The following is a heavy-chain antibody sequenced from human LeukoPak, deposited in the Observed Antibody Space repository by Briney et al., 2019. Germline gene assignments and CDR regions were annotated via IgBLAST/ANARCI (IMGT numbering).Heavy chain of an antibody. J-gene: IGHJ4*02. Sequence: GGSLRLSCAAFGFGFSTFDMTWVRQAPGKGLEWVSSISGSAIYTFTADSLKGRFSISRDNSQNILYLQMYSLRAEDTAIYFCASKLAGATCYFDSWGQGTLVTVSS. CDR2: ISGSAIYT. D-gene: IGHD6-19*01. CDR1: GFGFSTFD. CDR3: ASKLAGATCYFDS. V-gene: IGHV3-23*01.